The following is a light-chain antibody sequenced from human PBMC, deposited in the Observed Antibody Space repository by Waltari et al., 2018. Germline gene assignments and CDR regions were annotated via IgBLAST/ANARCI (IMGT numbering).Light chain of an antibody. CDR2: SAS. V-gene: IGKV1-12*01. CDR1: QGINVW. Sequence: DIQMTRSPSSVSASVGDRVLHICRASQGINVWLAWYQQKPGKAPKLLIDSASNLQSGVPSRFSGSGSGTDFTLTISSLHPEDFATYYCQQANSFPRTFGQGTKLEI. J-gene: IGKJ2*01. CDR3: QQANSFPRT.